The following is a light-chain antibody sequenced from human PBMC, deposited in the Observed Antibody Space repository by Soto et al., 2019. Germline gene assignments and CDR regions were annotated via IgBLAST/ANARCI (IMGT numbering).Light chain of an antibody. V-gene: IGKV1-39*01. CDR3: QQSFRSPIT. CDR2: VAF. J-gene: IGKJ5*01. Sequence: DIQMTQSPSSLSASVGDTVTMPCRASQSIALSVNWYQQKPGKAPKLLIYVAFTLESGVPSRFSGSGSGTEFTLTIRSLQPEDFATYYCQQSFRSPITFGQGTRLE. CDR1: QSIALS.